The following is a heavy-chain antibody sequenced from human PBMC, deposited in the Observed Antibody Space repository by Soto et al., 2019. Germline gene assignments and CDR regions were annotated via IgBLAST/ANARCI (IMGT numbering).Heavy chain of an antibody. V-gene: IGHV1-2*02. J-gene: IGHJ3*02. CDR2: INPNSGGT. CDR1: GYTFTGYY. CDR3: ARGNSIAAAGTRIDWAFDI. D-gene: IGHD6-13*01. Sequence: ASVKVSCKASGYTFTGYYMHWVRQAPGQGLEWMGWINPNSGGTNYAQKFQGRVTMTRDTSISTAYMELSRLRSDDTAVYYCARGNSIAAAGTRIDWAFDIWGQGTMVT.